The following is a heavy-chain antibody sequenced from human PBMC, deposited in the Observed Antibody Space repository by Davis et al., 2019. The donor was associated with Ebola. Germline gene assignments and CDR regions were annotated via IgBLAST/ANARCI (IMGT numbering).Heavy chain of an antibody. Sequence: GESLKISCVASSGFTFSSYGMHWARQAPGKGLEWVAYIRHDESREYYADSVKGRFTISRDNSKNTLYLQMNSLGAEDTAVYYCAKLGVSDPFGIWGQGAMVTVSS. CDR3: AKLGVSDPFGI. D-gene: IGHD3-16*01. V-gene: IGHV3-30*02. J-gene: IGHJ3*02. CDR1: GFTFSSYG. CDR2: IRHDESRE.